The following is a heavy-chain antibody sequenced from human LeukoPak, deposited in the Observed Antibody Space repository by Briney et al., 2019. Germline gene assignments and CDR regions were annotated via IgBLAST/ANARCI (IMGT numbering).Heavy chain of an antibody. CDR3: AKTGPQWFGELLAYFDY. CDR1: GFTFSSYA. D-gene: IGHD3-10*01. Sequence: GGSLRLSCAASGFTFSSYAMSWVRQAPGKGLEWVSAISGSGGSTYYADSVKGRFTISRDNSKNTLYLQTNSLRAEDTAVYYCAKTGPQWFGELLAYFDYWGQGTLVTVSS. V-gene: IGHV3-23*01. J-gene: IGHJ4*02. CDR2: ISGSGGST.